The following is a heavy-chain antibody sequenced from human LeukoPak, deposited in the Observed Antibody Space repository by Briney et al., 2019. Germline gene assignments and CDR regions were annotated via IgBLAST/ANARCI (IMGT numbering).Heavy chain of an antibody. CDR3: ARDRSYDNDSGYYYYGMDV. J-gene: IGHJ6*02. CDR2: IYYSGTT. V-gene: IGHV4-30-4*01. D-gene: IGHD1-26*01. Sequence: SETLPLTCTVSGGSISSGDYYWSWIRQPPGKGLEWIGYIYYSGTTYYNPSLKSRITISVDTSKNQFSLKLSSVTAADTAVYYCARDRSYDNDSGYYYYGMDVWGQGTTVTVSS. CDR1: GGSISSGDYY.